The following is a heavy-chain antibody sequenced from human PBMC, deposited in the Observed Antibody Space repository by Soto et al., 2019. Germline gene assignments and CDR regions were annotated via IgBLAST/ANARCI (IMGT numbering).Heavy chain of an antibody. CDR2: IRSKAYGGTT. J-gene: IGHJ6*02. Sequence: RTMRRSCTAAGFTFGDYALSWFRQAPGKGLEWVGFIRSKAYGGTTEYAASVKGRFTISRDDSKSIAYLQMNSLKTEDTAVYYCTRDAGYCSSTRFYSYCGMDVWGEGTTVTVAS. V-gene: IGHV3-49*03. CDR1: GFTFGDYA. D-gene: IGHD2-2*01. CDR3: TRDAGYCSSTRFYSYCGMDV.